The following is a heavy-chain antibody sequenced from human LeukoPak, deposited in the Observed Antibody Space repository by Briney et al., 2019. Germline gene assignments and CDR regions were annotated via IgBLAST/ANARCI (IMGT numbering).Heavy chain of an antibody. V-gene: IGHV3-30-3*01. D-gene: IGHD3-9*01. Sequence: GGSLRLSCAASGFTFSSYAMHWVRQAPGKGLEWVAVISYDGSNKYYADSVKGRFTISRDNSKNTLYLQMNSLRAEDTAVYYCARTYTYYDILTGLLDYWGQGTLVTVSS. CDR2: ISYDGSNK. CDR3: ARTYTYYDILTGLLDY. J-gene: IGHJ4*02. CDR1: GFTFSSYA.